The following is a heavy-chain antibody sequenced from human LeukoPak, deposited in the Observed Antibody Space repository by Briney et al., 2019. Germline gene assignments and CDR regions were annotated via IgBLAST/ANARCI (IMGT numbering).Heavy chain of an antibody. V-gene: IGHV3-21*01. D-gene: IGHD2-15*01. CDR3: ARDVARISDY. J-gene: IGHJ4*02. Sequence: GGSLRLSCAASGFTFSSYSMNWVRQASGKGLEWVSSISSDSNYIYYADSVKGRFTISRDNAKNSLYLQMNSLRAEDTAVYYCARDVARISDYWGQGALVTVSS. CDR2: ISSDSNYI. CDR1: GFTFSSYS.